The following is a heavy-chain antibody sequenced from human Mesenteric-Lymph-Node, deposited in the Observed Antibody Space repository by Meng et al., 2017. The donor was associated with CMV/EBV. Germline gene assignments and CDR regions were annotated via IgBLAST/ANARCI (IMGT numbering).Heavy chain of an antibody. D-gene: IGHD1-26*01. Sequence: GGSLRLSCAASGFTFSSYAMHWVRQAPGKGLEWVAVISYDGSNKYYADSVKGRFTISRDNSKNTLYLQMNSLRAEDTAVYYCARERSARNSAWRSFDYWGQGTLVTVSS. CDR1: GFTFSSYA. V-gene: IGHV3-30-3*01. J-gene: IGHJ4*02. CDR2: ISYDGSNK. CDR3: ARERSARNSAWRSFDY.